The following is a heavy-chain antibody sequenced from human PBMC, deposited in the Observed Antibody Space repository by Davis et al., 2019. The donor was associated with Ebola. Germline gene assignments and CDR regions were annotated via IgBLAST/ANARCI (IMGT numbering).Heavy chain of an antibody. Sequence: GSLRLSCSVSGGSVSNGLYYWTWIRQPPGKRPEWIGHVYHSGVTTYNPSLKSRVTISVDTSKNQFSLKLSSVTAADTAVYYCARGGYSYGFDYWGQGTLVTVSS. D-gene: IGHD5-18*01. J-gene: IGHJ4*02. CDR3: ARGGYSYGFDY. CDR2: VYHSGVT. V-gene: IGHV4-61*01. CDR1: GGSVSNGLYY.